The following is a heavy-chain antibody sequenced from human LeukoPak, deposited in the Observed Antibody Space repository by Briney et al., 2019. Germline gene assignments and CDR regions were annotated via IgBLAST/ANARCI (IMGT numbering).Heavy chain of an antibody. CDR1: GVSVSSGSYY. V-gene: IGHV4-39*01. Sequence: PSETLSLTCTVSGVSVSSGSYYWGWIRQPPGKGLEWIGSIYYSGSTYYNPSLKSRVTISVDTSKNQFSLKLSSVTAADTAVYYCARLKCTNGVCYNYYYGMDVWGQGTTVTVSS. J-gene: IGHJ6*02. CDR2: IYYSGST. D-gene: IGHD2-8*01. CDR3: ARLKCTNGVCYNYYYGMDV.